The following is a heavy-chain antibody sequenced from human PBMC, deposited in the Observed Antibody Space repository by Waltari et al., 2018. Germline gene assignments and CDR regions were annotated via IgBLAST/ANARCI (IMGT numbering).Heavy chain of an antibody. CDR1: GSSFTSYW. D-gene: IGHD6-13*01. V-gene: IGHV5-51*03. CDR3: ARLQGIAAAESDY. J-gene: IGHJ4*02. CDR2: RYPGDSGT. Sequence: EVQLVQSGAEVKKPGESLKISCKGSGSSFTSYWNGWVRRLPGKGLGWVGIRYPGDSGTRYSPSFQGKVTISADKSISTAYLQWSSLKASDTAMYYCARLQGIAAAESDYWGQGTLVTVSS.